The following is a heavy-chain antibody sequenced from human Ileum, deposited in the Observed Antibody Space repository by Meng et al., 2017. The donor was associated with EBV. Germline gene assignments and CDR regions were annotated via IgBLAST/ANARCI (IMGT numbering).Heavy chain of an antibody. J-gene: IGHJ4*02. V-gene: IGHV4-4*02. CDR1: GGSISRSDW. D-gene: IGHD3-22*01. CDR2: TSHSGST. Sequence: QVQLQESGPGLWKPSDTLSLPCAVSGGSISRSDWWSWVRQPPGKGLEWIGETSHSGSTNYSPSLKSRVTISLDKSKNQLSLKLNSVTAADTAVYYCASSDYYRSYYWGQGTLVTVSS. CDR3: ASSDYYRSYY.